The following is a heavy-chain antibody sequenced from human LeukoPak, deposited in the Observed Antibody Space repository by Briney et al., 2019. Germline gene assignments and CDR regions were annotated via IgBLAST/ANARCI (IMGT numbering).Heavy chain of an antibody. CDR3: AKDPSAWFYFDY. CDR2: IRFDGKEE. V-gene: IGHV3-30*02. J-gene: IGHJ4*01. D-gene: IGHD6-19*01. Sequence: GGSLRLSCVASGFTFGTYAMHWVRQAPGKGLEWVAFIRFDGKEEYYADTVKGRFTISRDNSKNMLFLQMNSLKTGDTAVYYCAKDPSAWFYFDYWGHGTLVTVSS. CDR1: GFTFGTYA.